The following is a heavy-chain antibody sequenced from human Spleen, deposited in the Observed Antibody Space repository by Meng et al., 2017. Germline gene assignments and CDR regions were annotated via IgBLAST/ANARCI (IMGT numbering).Heavy chain of an antibody. D-gene: IGHD3-10*01. V-gene: IGHV4-4*02. J-gene: IGHJ1*01. CDR3: LRGSGGSV. Sequence: QVHLHEAVPGLVKPSGTLSLTCGVSGGSITSSRWWSWVRQPPGKGLEWIGEIYHSGSTSYNPSLKSRVSMSIDKSKNQFSLKLTSVTATDTAVYHCLRGSGGSVWGQGTLVTVSS. CDR1: GGSITSSRW. CDR2: IYHSGST.